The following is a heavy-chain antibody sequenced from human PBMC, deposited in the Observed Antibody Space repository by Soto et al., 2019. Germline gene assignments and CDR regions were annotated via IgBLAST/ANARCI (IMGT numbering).Heavy chain of an antibody. Sequence: GGSLRLSCAASGFTFSRYSMNWVRQAPGKGLEWVSSISSTTNYIYYADSMKGRFTVSRDNAKNSVYLDMNSLRADDTAVYYCTKDVLYCGGGSCLVGPSYTFDHWGQGTLVTVSS. CDR2: ISSTTNYI. D-gene: IGHD2-15*01. CDR3: TKDVLYCGGGSCLVGPSYTFDH. CDR1: GFTFSRYS. V-gene: IGHV3-21*01. J-gene: IGHJ4*02.